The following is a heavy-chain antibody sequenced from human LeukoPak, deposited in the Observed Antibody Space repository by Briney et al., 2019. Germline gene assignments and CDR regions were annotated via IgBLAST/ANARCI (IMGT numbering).Heavy chain of an antibody. V-gene: IGHV3-7*01. CDR1: GFTFSSYW. J-gene: IGHJ5*02. Sequence: GGSPRLSCAASGFTFSSYWMSWVRQAPGKGLEWVANIKQDGSEKYYVDSVKGRFTISRDNAKNSLYLQMNSLRAEDTAVYYCARGGDYAWFDPWGQGTLVTVSS. CDR2: IKQDGSEK. CDR3: ARGGDYAWFDP. D-gene: IGHD3-16*01.